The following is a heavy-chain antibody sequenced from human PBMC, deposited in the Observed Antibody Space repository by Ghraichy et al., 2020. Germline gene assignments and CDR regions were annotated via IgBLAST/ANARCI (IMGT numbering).Heavy chain of an antibody. Sequence: SVKVSCKAYGGTFSNYNIIWVRQAPGEGLEWMGRIITTLGLVNYAKKFQGRVTITADKDTSTAYMEVTSLTSDDTAVYYCARNILTGYYEYWGQGTLVTVSS. D-gene: IGHD3-9*01. V-gene: IGHV1-69*02. CDR1: GGTFSNYN. J-gene: IGHJ4*02. CDR2: IITTLGLV. CDR3: ARNILTGYYEY.